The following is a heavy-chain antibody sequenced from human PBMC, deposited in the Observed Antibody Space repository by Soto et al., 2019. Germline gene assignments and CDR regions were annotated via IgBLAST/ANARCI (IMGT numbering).Heavy chain of an antibody. CDR2: IKQDGSEK. D-gene: IGHD3-22*01. CDR1: GFTFSSYW. J-gene: IGHJ4*02. CDR3: ASSTMMLY. V-gene: IGHV3-7*03. Sequence: VQLVESGGGLVKPGGSLRLSCEASGFTFSSYWMSWVRQAPGKGLEWVANIKQDGSEKYYVDSVKGRFTISRDNAKNSLYLQMNSLRAEDTAVYYCASSTMMLYWGQGTLVTVSS.